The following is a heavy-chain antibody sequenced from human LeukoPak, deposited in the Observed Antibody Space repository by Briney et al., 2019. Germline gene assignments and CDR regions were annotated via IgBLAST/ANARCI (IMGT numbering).Heavy chain of an antibody. J-gene: IGHJ4*02. D-gene: IGHD5-24*01. CDR3: ALKMATIASFEY. CDR1: GGSISSSSYY. CDR2: IYYSGST. Sequence: PSETLSLTCTVSGGSISSSSYYWGWIRQPPGKGLEWIGSIYYSGSTNYNPSLKSRVTISVDTSKNQFSLKLSSVTAADTAVYYCALKMATIASFEYWGQGTLVTVSS. V-gene: IGHV4-39*07.